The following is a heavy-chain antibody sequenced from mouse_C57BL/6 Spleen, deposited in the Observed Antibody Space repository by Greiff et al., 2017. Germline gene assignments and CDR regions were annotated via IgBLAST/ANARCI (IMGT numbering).Heavy chain of an antibody. Sequence: VKLQESGPELVKPGASVKISCKASGYAFSSSWMNWVKQRPGKGLEWIGRIYPGDGDTNYNGKFKGKATLTADKSSSTAYMQLSSLTSEDSAVYFCARDGYFDYWGQGTTLTVSS. CDR3: ARDGYFDY. CDR2: IYPGDGDT. J-gene: IGHJ2*01. V-gene: IGHV1-82*01. D-gene: IGHD2-3*01. CDR1: GYAFSSSW.